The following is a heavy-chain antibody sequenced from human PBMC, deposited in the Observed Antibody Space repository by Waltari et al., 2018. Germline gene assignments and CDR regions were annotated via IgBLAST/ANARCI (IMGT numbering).Heavy chain of an antibody. D-gene: IGHD6-19*01. Sequence: QLQLQESGPGLVKPSETLSLTCTVSGGSISSSSYYWGWIRQPPGKGLEWIGSIYYSGSTYYNPSLKSRVTISVDTSKNTLYLQMNSLRAEDTAVYYCAKGYSSGWPRGWYFDLWGRGTLVTVSS. CDR2: IYYSGST. V-gene: IGHV4-39*07. CDR3: AKGYSSGWPRGWYFDL. J-gene: IGHJ2*01. CDR1: GGSISSSSYY.